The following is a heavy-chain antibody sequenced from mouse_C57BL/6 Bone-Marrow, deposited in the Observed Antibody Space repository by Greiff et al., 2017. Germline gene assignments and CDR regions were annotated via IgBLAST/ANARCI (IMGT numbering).Heavy chain of an antibody. J-gene: IGHJ1*03. CDR3: AREIYYDYDGPYWYFDV. CDR1: GYTFTSYW. CDR2: IDPSDSYT. D-gene: IGHD2-4*01. V-gene: IGHV1-69*01. Sequence: QVQLQQSGAELVMPGASVKLSCKASGYTFTSYWMHWVKQRPGQGLEWIGEIDPSDSYTNYNQKFKGKSTLTVDKSPSTAYMQLSSLTSEDSAVYYCAREIYYDYDGPYWYFDVWGTGTTVTVSS.